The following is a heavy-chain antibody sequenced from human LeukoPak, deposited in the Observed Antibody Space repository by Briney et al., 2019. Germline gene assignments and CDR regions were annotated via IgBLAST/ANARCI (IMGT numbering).Heavy chain of an antibody. D-gene: IGHD3-10*01. CDR3: AKDRYYGRTAFDY. CDR2: ISGSGGST. J-gene: IGHJ4*02. V-gene: IGHV3-23*01. Sequence: GGSLRLSCAASGFTFSSYAMSWVRQAPGKGLEWVSAISGSGGSTYYADSVKGRFTISGDNSKNTLYLQMNSLRAEDTAVYYCAKDRYYGRTAFDYWGQGTLVTVSS. CDR1: GFTFSSYA.